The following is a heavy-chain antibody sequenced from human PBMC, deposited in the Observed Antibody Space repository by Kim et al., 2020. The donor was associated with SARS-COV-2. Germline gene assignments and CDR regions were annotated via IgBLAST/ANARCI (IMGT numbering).Heavy chain of an antibody. CDR3: ARRSPGMYV. V-gene: IGHV3-48*01. J-gene: IGHJ6*02. Sequence: GGSLRLSCAASGFTFSSYSMNWVRQAPGKGLEWVSYISSSSSTIYYADSVKGRFTISRDNAKKSLYLQMNSLRAEDTAVYDCARRSPGMYVWGQGTTVT. CDR1: GFTFSSYS. CDR2: ISSSSSTI.